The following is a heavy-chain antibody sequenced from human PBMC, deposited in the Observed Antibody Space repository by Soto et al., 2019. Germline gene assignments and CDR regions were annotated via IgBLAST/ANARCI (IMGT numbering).Heavy chain of an antibody. V-gene: IGHV1-69*13. CDR3: ARSVDMAKIYHYYYGLDV. D-gene: IGHD5-12*01. CDR1: GSSFSSYA. J-gene: IGHJ6*02. CDR2: IIPIFGTA. Sequence: SVQVSSKAPGSSFSSYAISWVRQAPGQGLEWMGGIIPIFGTANYAQKFRGRVTITADESTSTAYMELSSMRSEDTAVYYCARSVDMAKIYHYYYGLDVRGQRIMVTACS.